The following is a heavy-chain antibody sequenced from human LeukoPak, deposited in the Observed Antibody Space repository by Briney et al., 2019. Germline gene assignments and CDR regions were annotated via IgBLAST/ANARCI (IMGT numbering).Heavy chain of an antibody. CDR3: ARDVGYCSSTSCYNWSDP. J-gene: IGHJ5*02. D-gene: IGHD2-2*01. CDR2: IYTSGST. Sequence: PSETLSLTCTVSGGSISSYYWSWIRQPAGKGLEWIGRIYTSGSTNYNPPLKSRVTMSVDTSKNQFSLKLSSVTAADTAVYYCARDVGYCSSTSCYNWSDPWGQGTLVTVSS. V-gene: IGHV4-4*07. CDR1: GGSISSYY.